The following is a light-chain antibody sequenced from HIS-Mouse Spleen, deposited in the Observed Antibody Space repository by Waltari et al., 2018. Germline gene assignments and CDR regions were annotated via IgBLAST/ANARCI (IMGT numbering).Light chain of an antibody. CDR1: ALPKKY. CDR3: YSTDSSGNHRV. J-gene: IGLJ2*01. Sequence: SYELTQPPSVSVSPGQTARITCSGDALPKKYAYWYQQKSGQAPVLVIYEDSKRPSGIPERCSGSSLGTMATLTISGAQVEDEADYYCYSTDSSGNHRVFGGGTKLTVL. V-gene: IGLV3-10*01. CDR2: EDS.